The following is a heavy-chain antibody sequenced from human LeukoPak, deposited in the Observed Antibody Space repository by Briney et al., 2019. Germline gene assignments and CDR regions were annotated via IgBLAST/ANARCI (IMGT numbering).Heavy chain of an antibody. CDR3: AKDLGPAYYYDSSGAFDI. CDR2: ISGSGGST. D-gene: IGHD3-22*01. CDR1: GFTFSSYS. Sequence: GGSLRLSCAASGFTFSSYSMNWVRQAPGKGLEWVSAISGSGGSTYYADSVKGRFTISRDNSKNTLYLQMNSLRAEDTAVYYCAKDLGPAYYYDSSGAFDIWGQGTMVTVSS. J-gene: IGHJ3*02. V-gene: IGHV3-23*01.